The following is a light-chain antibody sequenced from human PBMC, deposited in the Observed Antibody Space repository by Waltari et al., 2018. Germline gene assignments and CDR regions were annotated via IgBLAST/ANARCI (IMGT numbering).Light chain of an antibody. CDR2: RAS. V-gene: IGKV1-5*03. CDR3: HQYNAYSWA. CDR1: QSITTW. Sequence: DTQMTQSPSPLPPFVGNRVTTPCRASQSITTWLAWYQQKPGKAPKLLIYRASTLESGVPSRFSGSGSGTDFTLTISSLQPEDFATYYCHQYNAYSWAFGQGTKVEI. J-gene: IGKJ1*01.